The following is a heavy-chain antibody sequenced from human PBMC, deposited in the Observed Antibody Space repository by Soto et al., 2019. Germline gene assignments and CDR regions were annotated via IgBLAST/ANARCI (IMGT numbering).Heavy chain of an antibody. CDR2: ISYDGSNK. J-gene: IGHJ3*02. Sequence: GGSLRLSCAASGFTFSSYGMHWVRQAPGKGLEWVAVISYDGSNKYYADSVKGRFTISRDNSKNTLYLQMNSLRAEDTAVYYCAKLEGDGNYYDSSGYYWMDAFDIWGQGTMVTVSS. CDR3: AKLEGDGNYYDSSGYYWMDAFDI. D-gene: IGHD3-22*01. V-gene: IGHV3-30*18. CDR1: GFTFSSYG.